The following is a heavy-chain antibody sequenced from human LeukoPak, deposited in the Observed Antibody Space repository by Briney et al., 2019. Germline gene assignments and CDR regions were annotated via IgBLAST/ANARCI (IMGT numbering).Heavy chain of an antibody. CDR1: GFSFSSYS. J-gene: IGHJ3*02. V-gene: IGHV3-48*01. Sequence: GGSLRLSCVASGFSFSSYSMNWVRQAPGKGLEWISYIGTSTTTIHYGDSVKGRYTISRDNAKNSLYLQMNNLRVEYTAVYYCARDRTYSFDIWGQGTMITVSS. CDR3: ARDRTYSFDI. D-gene: IGHD2-21*01. CDR2: IGTSTTTI.